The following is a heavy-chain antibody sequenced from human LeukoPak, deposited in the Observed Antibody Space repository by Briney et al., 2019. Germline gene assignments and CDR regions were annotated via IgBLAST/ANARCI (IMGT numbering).Heavy chain of an antibody. V-gene: IGHV4-31*03. CDR1: GGSVTSGGYY. Sequence: SETLSLTCTVSGGSVTSGGYYWSWIRQHPEKGLEWIGYVYYTGSTYYNPSPKSRVTISSDTSKNQFSLKVSSVTAADTAVYYCARISAGRYGMDVWGQGTTVTVSS. D-gene: IGHD6-6*01. CDR2: VYYTGST. J-gene: IGHJ6*02. CDR3: ARISAGRYGMDV.